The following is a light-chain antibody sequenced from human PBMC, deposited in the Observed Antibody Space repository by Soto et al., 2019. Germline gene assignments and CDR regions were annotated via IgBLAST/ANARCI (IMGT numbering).Light chain of an antibody. Sequence: EVVVTQSPATLSLSPGERASLSCRTSQNVNSNLAWYQQKPGQAPRLLIYAASTRAAGIPARFSGSGSATEFTLTLSSLQSEDFAVYYCQQYDDWPPWTFGQGTKVESK. CDR2: AAS. CDR1: QNVNSN. CDR3: QQYDDWPPWT. J-gene: IGKJ1*01. V-gene: IGKV3D-15*01.